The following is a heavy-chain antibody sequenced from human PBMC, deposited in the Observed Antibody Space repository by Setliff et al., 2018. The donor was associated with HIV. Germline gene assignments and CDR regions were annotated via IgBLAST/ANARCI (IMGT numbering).Heavy chain of an antibody. V-gene: IGHV1-18*01. CDR1: GYTFTNYG. J-gene: IGHJ6*02. D-gene: IGHD3-22*01. Sequence: GASVKVSCKASGYTFTNYGISWVRQAPGQGLEWMGWISAYNGNTNYAQKLQGRVTMTTDTSTSTVYMELRSLRSDDTAVYYRARYDSSGYYPSNYYYGMDVWGQGTTVTVSS. CDR3: ARYDSSGYYPSNYYYGMDV. CDR2: ISAYNGNT.